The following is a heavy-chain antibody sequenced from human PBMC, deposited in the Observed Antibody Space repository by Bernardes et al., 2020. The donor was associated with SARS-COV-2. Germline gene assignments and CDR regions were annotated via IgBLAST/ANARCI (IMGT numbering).Heavy chain of an antibody. CDR1: GYTFTSYD. CDR3: ARAERTTMIVVVITWTSYGMDV. Sequence: ASVKVSRKASGYTFTSYDLHWVRQATGQGLEWMGWMNPNSGNTGYAQKFQGRVTMTRNTSRSTAYIELSSLRSEDTAVYYRARAERTTMIVVVITWTSYGMDVWGQGTTVTVSS. D-gene: IGHD3-22*01. CDR2: MNPNSGNT. J-gene: IGHJ6*02. V-gene: IGHV1-8*01.